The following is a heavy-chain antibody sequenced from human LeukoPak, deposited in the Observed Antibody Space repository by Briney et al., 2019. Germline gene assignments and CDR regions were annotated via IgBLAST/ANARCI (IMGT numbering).Heavy chain of an antibody. CDR2: NSSSTNNI. D-gene: IGHD3-22*01. CDR3: ARNYYDRYCLDV. J-gene: IGHJ6*04. V-gene: IGHV3-48*04. CDR1: RFTFSTYS. Sequence: PGGSLSLSCAACRFTFSTYSMNWLRQAPGKGLVGVSYNSSSTNNINYALSVKGRFTISRDNAKNSLYLQMNSLRAEDTAVYYCARNYYDRYCLDVWGKGTTVTVSS.